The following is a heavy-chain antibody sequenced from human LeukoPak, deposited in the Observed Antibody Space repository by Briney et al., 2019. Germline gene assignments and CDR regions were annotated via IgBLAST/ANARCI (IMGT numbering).Heavy chain of an antibody. CDR2: MGFDGSKI. D-gene: IGHD3-16*01. V-gene: IGHV3-30*02. CDR1: GFTFSRSG. CDR3: AKEGRGGFDI. Sequence: GGSLRLSCAASGFTFSRSGMHWVRQAPGKGLEWVTFMGFDGSKIYYADSVKGRFTISRDNSKNTLYLQMNSLSAGDTAVYYCAKEGRGGFDIWGQGTMVTVSS. J-gene: IGHJ3*02.